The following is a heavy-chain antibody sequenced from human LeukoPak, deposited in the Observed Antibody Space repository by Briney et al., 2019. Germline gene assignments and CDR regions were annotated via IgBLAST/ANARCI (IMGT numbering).Heavy chain of an antibody. J-gene: IGHJ4*02. CDR2: INPNSGGT. CDR1: GYTFTGYY. D-gene: IGHD6-19*01. CDR3: ARDTRVAGSSYPFY. Sequence: ASVKDSCKASGYTFTGYYMHWVRQAPGQGLEWMGWINPNSGGTNYAQKFQGRVTMTRDTSISTAYMELSRLRSDDTAVYYCARDTRVAGSSYPFYWGQGTLVTVSS. V-gene: IGHV1-2*02.